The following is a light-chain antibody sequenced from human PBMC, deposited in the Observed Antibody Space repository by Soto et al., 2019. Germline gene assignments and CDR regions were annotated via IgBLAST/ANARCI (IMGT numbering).Light chain of an antibody. CDR3: QQYGSSGT. V-gene: IGKV1-5*03. CDR2: KAS. CDR1: QTISSW. Sequence: DTQMTQSPSTLSASVGDRVTINCRASQTISSWLAWYQQKPGKAPKLLIYKASTLKSGVPSRFSGSGSGTDFTLTISRLEPEDFAVYYCQQYGSSGTFVQGTKVDI. J-gene: IGKJ1*01.